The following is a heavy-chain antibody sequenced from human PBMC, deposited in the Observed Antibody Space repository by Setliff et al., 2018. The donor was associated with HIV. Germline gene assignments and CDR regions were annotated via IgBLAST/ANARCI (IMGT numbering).Heavy chain of an antibody. CDR1: GFIFSSYG. D-gene: IGHD1-20*01. J-gene: IGHJ5*02. CDR2: IWYDGSNK. CDR3: ARYKWNNWIFGWFDP. Sequence: GGSLRLSCAASGFIFSSYGMHWVRQAPGKGLEWVAVIWYDGSNKYYADSVKGRFTISRDNSKNTLYLQVNRLRAEDTAVYYCARYKWNNWIFGWFDPWGQGTQVTVSS. V-gene: IGHV3-33*01.